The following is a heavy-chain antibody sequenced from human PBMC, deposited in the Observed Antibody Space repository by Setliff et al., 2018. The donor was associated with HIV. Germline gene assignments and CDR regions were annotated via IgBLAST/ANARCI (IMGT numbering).Heavy chain of an antibody. CDR2: IYHSGST. D-gene: IGHD2-21*02. CDR1: GGSISSSNW. CDR3: ARDVGVTYYYYMDV. V-gene: IGHV4-4*02. J-gene: IGHJ6*03. Sequence: SETLSLTCAVSGGSISSSNWWSWVRQPPGKGLEWIGEIYHSGSTNYNPSLKSRVTISVDKSKNQFSLKLSSVTAADTAVYYCARDVGVTYYYYMDVWGKGTTVTVSS.